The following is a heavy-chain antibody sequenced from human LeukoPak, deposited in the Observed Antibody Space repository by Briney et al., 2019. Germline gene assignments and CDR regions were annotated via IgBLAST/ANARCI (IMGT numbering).Heavy chain of an antibody. D-gene: IGHD3-3*01. CDR2: IYYSGST. CDR1: GGSISSGGYY. CDR3: ARYEIFGVVINYYFDY. J-gene: IGHJ4*02. V-gene: IGHV4-31*03. Sequence: SQTLSLTCTVSGGSISSGGYYWSWIRQHPGKGLEWIGYIYYSGSTYYNPSLKSRVTISVDTSKNQFSLKLSSVTAADTAVYYCARYEIFGVVINYYFDYWGQGTQVTVSS.